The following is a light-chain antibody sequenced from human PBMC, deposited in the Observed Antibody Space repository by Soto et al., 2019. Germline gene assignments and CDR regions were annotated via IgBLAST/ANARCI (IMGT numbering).Light chain of an antibody. J-gene: IGKJ1*01. CDR3: QQSYSTWT. Sequence: DIQMTQSPSSLSASVGDRVTITCRASQSIVTYLNWYLQKPGKAPKLLIYAASNLQSGVPSRFSGSGSGTEFTLTISSLQPEDFATYYCQQSYSTWTFGQGTKVDIK. V-gene: IGKV1-39*01. CDR1: QSIVTY. CDR2: AAS.